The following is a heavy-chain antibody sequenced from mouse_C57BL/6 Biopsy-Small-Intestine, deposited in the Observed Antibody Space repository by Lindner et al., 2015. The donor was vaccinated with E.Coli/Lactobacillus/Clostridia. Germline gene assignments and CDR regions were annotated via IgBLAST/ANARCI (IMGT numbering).Heavy chain of an antibody. V-gene: IGHV1-20*01. CDR3: ARGYRGAMDY. CDR1: GYSFTGYF. D-gene: IGHD2-12*01. J-gene: IGHJ4*01. CDR2: INPYNGDT. Sequence: VQLQESGPELVKPGASVKMSCKASGYSFTGYFIDWVKQSHGKSLEWIGRINPYNGDTFDNQKFKGKATLTVDKSSSTAHMELRSLTSEDSALYYCARGYRGAMDYWGQGTSVTVSS.